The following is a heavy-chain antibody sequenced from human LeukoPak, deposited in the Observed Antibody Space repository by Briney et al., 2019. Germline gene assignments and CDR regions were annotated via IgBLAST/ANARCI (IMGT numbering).Heavy chain of an antibody. CDR3: ARRGSTAYSSGWYDY. Sequence: SETLSLTCTVSGGSISSGGYYWSWIRQHPGKGLEWIGYIYYSGSTYYNPSLKSRVSISVDTSENQFSLRLSSVTAADTAVYYCARRGSTAYSSGWYDYWGQGTLVTVSS. CDR2: IYYSGST. J-gene: IGHJ4*02. CDR1: GGSISSGGYY. V-gene: IGHV4-31*03. D-gene: IGHD6-19*01.